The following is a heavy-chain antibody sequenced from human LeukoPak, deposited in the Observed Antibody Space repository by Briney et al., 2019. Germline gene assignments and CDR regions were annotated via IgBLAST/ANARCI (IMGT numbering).Heavy chain of an antibody. CDR3: ARDHPSYSSSWLNDYYYYGMDV. CDR1: GGSISSYY. D-gene: IGHD6-13*01. CDR2: IYNSGST. V-gene: IGHV4-4*07. J-gene: IGHJ6*02. Sequence: PSETLSLTCTVSGGSISSYYWSWIRQPAGKGLEWIGRIYNSGSTNYNPSLKSRVTMSVDTSKNQFSLKLSSVTAADTAVYYCARDHPSYSSSWLNDYYYYGMDVWGQGTTVTVSS.